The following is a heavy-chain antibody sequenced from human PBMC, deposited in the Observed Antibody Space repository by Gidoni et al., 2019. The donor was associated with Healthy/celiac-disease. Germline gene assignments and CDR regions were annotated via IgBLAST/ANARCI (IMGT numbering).Heavy chain of an antibody. CDR3: AREEVGSGWYFDY. CDR2: ISYDGSNK. D-gene: IGHD6-19*01. J-gene: IGHJ4*02. CDR1: GFPFSSYA. Sequence: QVQLVESGGGVVQPGRSLRLSCAASGFPFSSYAMHWVRQAPGKGLEWVAVISYDGSNKYYADSVKGRFTISRDNSKNTLYLQMNSLRAEDTAVYYCAREEVGSGWYFDYWGQGTLVTVSS. V-gene: IGHV3-30-3*01.